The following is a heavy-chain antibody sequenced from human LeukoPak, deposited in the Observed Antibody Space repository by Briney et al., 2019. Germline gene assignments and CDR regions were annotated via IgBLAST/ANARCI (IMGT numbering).Heavy chain of an antibody. V-gene: IGHV4-39*01. Sequence: SETLSLTCTVPGTSISSSSYYWGWIRQPPGKGLEWIGSIYYSRGNTYYNPSLKSRVTISVDTSKNQFSLKLSSVTAADTAVYYCATSDWYAAFHIWGQGTMVTVSS. CDR3: ATSDWYAAFHI. CDR2: IYYSRGNT. J-gene: IGHJ3*02. CDR1: GTSISSSSYY. D-gene: IGHD6-19*01.